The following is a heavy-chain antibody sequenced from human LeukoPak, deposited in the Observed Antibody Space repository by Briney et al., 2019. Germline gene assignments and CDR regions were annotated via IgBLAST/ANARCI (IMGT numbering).Heavy chain of an antibody. J-gene: IGHJ4*02. CDR3: ARAYPGGGNFDY. V-gene: IGHV4-59*01. Sequence: SETLSLTCTVSDGSISSYYWSWIRQPPGKGLEWIGYIYYSGSTNYNPSLKSRVTISVDTSKNQFSLKLSSVTAADTAVHYCARAYPGGGNFDYWGQGTLVTVSS. CDR1: DGSISSYY. CDR2: IYYSGST. D-gene: IGHD3-16*01.